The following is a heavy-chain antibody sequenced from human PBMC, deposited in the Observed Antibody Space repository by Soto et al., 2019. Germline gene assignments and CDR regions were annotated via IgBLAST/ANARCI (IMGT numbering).Heavy chain of an antibody. Sequence: EVQLVESGGGLVQPGRSLRLSCAASGFTFDDYAMHWVRQAPGKGPEWVSGINWNSGNIGYADSVKGRFTISRDNAKNSLYLQMNSLRAEDTALYYCAKSSGGACCSYYMDVWGKGTTVTVSS. CDR3: AKSSGGACCSYYMDV. CDR2: INWNSGNI. D-gene: IGHD2-21*02. J-gene: IGHJ6*03. V-gene: IGHV3-9*01. CDR1: GFTFDDYA.